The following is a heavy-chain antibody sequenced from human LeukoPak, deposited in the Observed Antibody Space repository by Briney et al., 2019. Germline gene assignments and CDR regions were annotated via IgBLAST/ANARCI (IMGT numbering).Heavy chain of an antibody. J-gene: IGHJ4*02. CDR2: ISGSGGST. V-gene: IGHV3-23*01. CDR3: ARHSTRDMSSSWYED. D-gene: IGHD6-13*01. Sequence: GGSLRLSCAASGFTFSSYAMSWVRQAPGKGLEWVSAISGSGGSTYYADSVRGRFTISRDNSKNTLYLQMNSLRAEDTAVYYCARHSTRDMSSSWYEDWGQGTLVTVSS. CDR1: GFTFSSYA.